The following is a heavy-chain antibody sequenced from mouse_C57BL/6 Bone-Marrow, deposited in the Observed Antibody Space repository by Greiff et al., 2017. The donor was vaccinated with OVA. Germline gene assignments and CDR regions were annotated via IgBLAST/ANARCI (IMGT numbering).Heavy chain of an antibody. CDR2: IDPEDGDT. V-gene: IGHV14-1*01. D-gene: IGHD2-3*01. CDR3: TTGRWLLLYYFDY. J-gene: IGHJ2*01. CDR1: GFNIKDYY. Sequence: EVKLMESGAELVRPGASVKLSCTASGFNIKDYYMHWVKQRPEQGLEWIGRIDPEDGDTEYAPKFQGKATMTADTSSNTAYLQLSSLTSEDTAVYYCTTGRWLLLYYFDYWGQGTTLTVSS.